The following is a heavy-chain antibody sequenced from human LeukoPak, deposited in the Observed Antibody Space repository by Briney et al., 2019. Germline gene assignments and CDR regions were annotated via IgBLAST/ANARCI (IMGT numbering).Heavy chain of an antibody. J-gene: IGHJ4*02. Sequence: ASVKVSCKASGYTFTSYGISWVRQAPGQGLAWMGWISAYNGNTNYAQKLQGRVTMTTDTSTSTAYMELRSLRSDDTAVYYCAREIRRFLEWYSDYWGQGTLVTVSS. CDR3: AREIRRFLEWYSDY. CDR1: GYTFTSYG. CDR2: ISAYNGNT. D-gene: IGHD3-3*01. V-gene: IGHV1-18*01.